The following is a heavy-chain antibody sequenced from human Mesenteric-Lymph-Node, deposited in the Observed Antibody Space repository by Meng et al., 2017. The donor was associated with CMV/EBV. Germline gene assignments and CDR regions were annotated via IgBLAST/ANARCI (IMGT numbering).Heavy chain of an antibody. V-gene: IGHV3-7*01. J-gene: IGHJ1*01. CDR3: ARDAGYYQH. Sequence: GGSLRLFCAASGFTFNNYWMTWVRQAPGKGLEWVASINEDGSEKHYVDSVKGRFTISRDDTKKSLYLQMNSLRAEDTAVYYCARDAGYYQHWGQGTLVTVSS. CDR2: INEDGSEK. CDR1: GFTFNNYW.